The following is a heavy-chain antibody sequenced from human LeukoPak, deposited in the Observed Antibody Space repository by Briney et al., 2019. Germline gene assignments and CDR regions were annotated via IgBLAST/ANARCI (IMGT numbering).Heavy chain of an antibody. V-gene: IGHV3-74*01. J-gene: IGHJ4*02. CDR2: INSDGGNT. CDR1: GFTFRTSW. D-gene: IGHD6-13*01. Sequence: GGSLRLSCSASGFTFRTSWMHWVRQGPGKGLLWVAHINSDGGNTAYADSVKGRFTISRDNAKSTLYLQMNSLRAEDTAVYYCARDRQLVPYYFDYWGQGTLVTVST. CDR3: ARDRQLVPYYFDY.